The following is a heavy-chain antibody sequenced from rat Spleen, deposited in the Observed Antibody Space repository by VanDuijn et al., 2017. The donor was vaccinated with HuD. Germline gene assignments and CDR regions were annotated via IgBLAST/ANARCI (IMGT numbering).Heavy chain of an antibody. D-gene: IGHD5-1*01. CDR1: YD. CDR3: TTDGQGARFAY. Sequence: YDMAWVRQAPKKGLEWVAYISFDGGSTYYRDSVKGRFTISRDNTKSTLYLQMDSLRSEDTATYYCTTDGQGARFAYWGQGTLVTVSS. J-gene: IGHJ3*01. CDR2: ISFDGGST. V-gene: IGHV5-27*01.